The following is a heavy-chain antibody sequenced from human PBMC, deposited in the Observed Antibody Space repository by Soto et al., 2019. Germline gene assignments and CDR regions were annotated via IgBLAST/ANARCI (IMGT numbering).Heavy chain of an antibody. CDR3: AKDRPTTKTNIVVVTATKGADDAFDI. CDR2: ISGSSGST. J-gene: IGHJ3*02. D-gene: IGHD2-21*02. CDR1: GFTFSSYA. Sequence: EVQLLESGGGLVQPGGSLRLSCAASGFTFSSYAMSWVRQAPGKGLEWVSAISGSSGSTYYADSVKGRFTISRDNSKNTLYLQMNSLRAEDTAVYYCAKDRPTTKTNIVVVTATKGADDAFDIWGQGTMVTVSS. V-gene: IGHV3-23*01.